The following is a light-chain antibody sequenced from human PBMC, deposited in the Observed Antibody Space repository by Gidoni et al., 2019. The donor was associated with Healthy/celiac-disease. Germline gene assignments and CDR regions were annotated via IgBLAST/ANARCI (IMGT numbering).Light chain of an antibody. J-gene: IGKJ5*01. V-gene: IGKV1-12*01. CDR3: QKANSFPIT. Sequence: DIQMTQSPSSVSASVGDRVTITCRASRGISSWLSWYQQKPGKAPKLLIYAASSLQSGVPSRFSGSGSGTDLTITISSLQPEDFATYYCQKANSFPITFGQGTRLEIK. CDR2: AAS. CDR1: RGISSW.